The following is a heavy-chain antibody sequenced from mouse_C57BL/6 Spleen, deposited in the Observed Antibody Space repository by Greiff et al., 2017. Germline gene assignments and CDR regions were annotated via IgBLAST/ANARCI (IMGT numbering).Heavy chain of an antibody. CDR3: AREEGTGRYFDY. J-gene: IGHJ2*01. CDR1: GFTFSSYA. CDR2: ISDGGSYT. V-gene: IGHV5-4*01. D-gene: IGHD4-1*01. Sequence: EVQGVESGGGLVKPGGSLKLSCAASGFTFSSYAMSWVRPTPEKRLEWVATISDGGSYTYYPDNVKGRFTISRDNAQNNLYLQMSHLKSEDTAMYYCAREEGTGRYFDYWGQGTTLTVSS.